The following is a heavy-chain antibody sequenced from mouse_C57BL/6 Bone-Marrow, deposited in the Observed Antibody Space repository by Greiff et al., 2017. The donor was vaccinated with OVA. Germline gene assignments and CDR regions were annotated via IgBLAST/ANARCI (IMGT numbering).Heavy chain of an antibody. CDR1: GFTFSDYY. Sequence: EVKLVESGGGLVQPGGSLKLSCAASGFTFSDYYMYWVRQTPEKRLEWVAYISNGGGSTYYPDTVKGRFTISRDNAKNTLYLQMSRLKSEDTAMYYCARHHLYYAMDYWGQGTSVTVSS. CDR2: ISNGGGST. CDR3: ARHHLYYAMDY. J-gene: IGHJ4*01. V-gene: IGHV5-12*01.